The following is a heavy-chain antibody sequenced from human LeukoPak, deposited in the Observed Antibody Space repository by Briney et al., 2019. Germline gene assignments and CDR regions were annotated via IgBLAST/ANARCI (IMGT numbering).Heavy chain of an antibody. CDR3: ARERVMVRGVRYIHFDY. Sequence: GGSLRLSCAASGFTFSDYYMSWIRQAPGKGLEWVSYISSSSSYTNYADSVKGRFTISRDNAKNSLYLQMNSLRAEDTAVYYCARERVMVRGVRYIHFDYWGQGTLVTVSS. CDR2: ISSSSSYT. V-gene: IGHV3-11*05. J-gene: IGHJ4*02. CDR1: GFTFSDYY. D-gene: IGHD3-10*01.